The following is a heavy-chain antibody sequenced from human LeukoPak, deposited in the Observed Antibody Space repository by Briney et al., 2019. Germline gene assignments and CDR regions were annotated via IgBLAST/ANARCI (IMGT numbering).Heavy chain of an antibody. V-gene: IGHV4-39*07. Sequence: SETLFLTCNVSGGSISSSSYFWGCIRQPPGKGLEWIGSISHSGGTRSNPSLKSRVTISVDTSKNQFSLKLSSVTAADTAVYYCAGRRLTTSFFDIWGRGTKVTVSS. J-gene: IGHJ3*02. CDR1: GGSISSSSYF. CDR3: AGRRLTTSFFDI. D-gene: IGHD4-17*01. CDR2: ISHSGGT.